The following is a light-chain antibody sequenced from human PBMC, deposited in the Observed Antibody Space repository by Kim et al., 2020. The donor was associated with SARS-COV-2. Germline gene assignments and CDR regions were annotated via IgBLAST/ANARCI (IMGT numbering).Light chain of an antibody. V-gene: IGKV1-6*02. CDR2: SAS. J-gene: IGKJ4*01. Sequence: AAVGDRVTITCRASQAIRSDLGWYQLQPGTPPKLLIYSASALQSGVPSRFSGSGFGTDFTLTISSLQPEDSATYYCLQDYNYPLTFGGGTKVDIK. CDR1: QAIRSD. CDR3: LQDYNYPLT.